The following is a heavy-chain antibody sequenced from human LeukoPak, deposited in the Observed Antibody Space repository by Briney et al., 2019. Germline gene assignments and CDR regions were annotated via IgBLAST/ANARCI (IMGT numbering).Heavy chain of an antibody. D-gene: IGHD2-2*01. Sequence: GGSLRLSCAASGFTFSSYGMHWVRQAPGKGLEWVAFIRYDGSNKYYADSVKGRFTISRDNSKNTLYLQMNSLRAEDTAVYYCAKGQLGYCSSTSCYGNYFDYWGQGTLVTVSS. CDR2: IRYDGSNK. CDR3: AKGQLGYCSSTSCYGNYFDY. V-gene: IGHV3-30*02. CDR1: GFTFSSYG. J-gene: IGHJ4*02.